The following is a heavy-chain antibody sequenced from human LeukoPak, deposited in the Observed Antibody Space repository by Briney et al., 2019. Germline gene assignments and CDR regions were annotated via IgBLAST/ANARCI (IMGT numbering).Heavy chain of an antibody. J-gene: IGHJ4*02. D-gene: IGHD2-2*02. CDR1: GFTFSSYG. V-gene: IGHV3-30*18. CDR3: AKSPGRLVPAAI. Sequence: PGRSLRLSCAASGFTFSSYGMHWVRQAPGKGLEWVAVISYDGSNKYYADSVKGRFTISRDNSKNTLYLQMNSLRAEDTAVYYCAKSPGRLVPAAIWGQGTLVTVSS. CDR2: ISYDGSNK.